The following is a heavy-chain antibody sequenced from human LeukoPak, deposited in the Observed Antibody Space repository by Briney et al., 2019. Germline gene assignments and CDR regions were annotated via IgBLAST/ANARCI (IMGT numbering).Heavy chain of an antibody. CDR2: IYHSGST. D-gene: IGHD3-22*01. V-gene: IGHV4-30-2*01. Sequence: SETLSLTCAVSGGSISSGGYSWSWIRQPPGKGLEWIGYIYHSGSTYYNPSLKSRVTISVDRSKNQFSLKLSSVTAADTAVYYCARGVTMIVVVIHDWYFDLWGRGTLVTVSS. CDR3: ARGVTMIVVVIHDWYFDL. CDR1: GGSISSGGYS. J-gene: IGHJ2*01.